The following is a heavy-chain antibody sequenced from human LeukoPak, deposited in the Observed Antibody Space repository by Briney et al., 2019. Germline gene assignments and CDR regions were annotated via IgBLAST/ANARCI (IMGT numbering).Heavy chain of an antibody. V-gene: IGHV4-59*08. J-gene: IGHJ6*02. CDR2: IYHSGST. Sequence: SETLSLTCTVSGGSISSYYWSWIRQPPGKGLEWIGYIYHSGSTNYNPSLKSRVTISVDTSKNQFSLKLSSVTAADTAVYYCARRNTITGYGMDVWGQGTTVTV. CDR3: ARRNTITGYGMDV. D-gene: IGHD1-20*01. CDR1: GGSISSYY.